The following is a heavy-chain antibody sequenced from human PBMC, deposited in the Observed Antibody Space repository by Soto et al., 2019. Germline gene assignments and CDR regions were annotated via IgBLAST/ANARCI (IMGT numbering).Heavy chain of an antibody. CDR2: ISGSGGST. Sequence: PGGSLRLSCAASGFTFSSYAMSWVRQAPGKGLERVSAISGSGGSTYYADSVKGRFTISRDNSKNTLYLQMNSLRAEDTAVYYCAKAMGELSLALDYWGQGTLVTVSS. V-gene: IGHV3-23*01. CDR1: GFTFSSYA. J-gene: IGHJ4*02. D-gene: IGHD3-16*02. CDR3: AKAMGELSLALDY.